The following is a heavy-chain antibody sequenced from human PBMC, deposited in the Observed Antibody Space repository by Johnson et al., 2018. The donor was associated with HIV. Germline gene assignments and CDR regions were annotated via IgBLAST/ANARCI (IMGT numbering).Heavy chain of an antibody. V-gene: IGHV3-23*04. J-gene: IGHJ3*02. D-gene: IGHD3-9*01. CDR3: AKEFRLGYPPQIDAFDI. CDR2: ISGSGGST. CDR1: GFTFSSYA. Sequence: VQLVESGGGVVRPGGSLRLSCAASGFTFSSYAMSWVRQAPGKGLEWVSAISGSGGSTYYADSVKGRFTISRDNSKNTLYLQMSSLRAEDTAVYYCAKEFRLGYPPQIDAFDIWGQGTMVTVSS.